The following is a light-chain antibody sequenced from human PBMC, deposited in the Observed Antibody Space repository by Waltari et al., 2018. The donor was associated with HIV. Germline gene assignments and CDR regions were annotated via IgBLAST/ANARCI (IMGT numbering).Light chain of an antibody. V-gene: IGLV3-25*03. CDR1: ALAKQS. Sequence: SYELPQLPSVSVSPGQTARITCSGDALAKQSAYWYQQKPGQAPVLMISKDYERPSGTPERFSGSSSGTTVTLTISGVQAEDEADYYCQSADSGGTWDVVFGGGTKLTVL. CDR3: QSADSGGTWDVV. CDR2: KDY. J-gene: IGLJ2*01.